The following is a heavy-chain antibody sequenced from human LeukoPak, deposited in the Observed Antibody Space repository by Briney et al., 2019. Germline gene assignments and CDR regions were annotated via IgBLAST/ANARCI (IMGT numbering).Heavy chain of an antibody. J-gene: IGHJ5*02. CDR3: ARGGYYGSGNDFRFDP. V-gene: IGHV4-59*01. CDR1: GGSISSYY. D-gene: IGHD3-10*01. CDR2: IHYTGST. Sequence: NPSETLSLTCTVSGGSISSYYWSWIRQSPGKGLECIGCIHYTGSTNYNSSLKSRVTISVETSKNQFSLKLKSVTAADTAVYYCARGGYYGSGNDFRFDPWGQGTLVTVSS.